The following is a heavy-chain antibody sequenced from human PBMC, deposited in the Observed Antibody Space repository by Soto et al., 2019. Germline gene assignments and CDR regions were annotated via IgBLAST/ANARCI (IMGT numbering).Heavy chain of an antibody. V-gene: IGHV3-48*03. CDR3: ARGYPGGFDP. D-gene: IGHD1-20*01. J-gene: IGHJ5*02. CDR1: GFTFSSYE. CDR2: ISSSGSTI. Sequence: PGGSLRLSCAASGFTFSSYEMNWVRQAPGKGLEWVSYISSSGSTIYYADSVKGRFTISRDNAKSSLYLQMNSLRAEDTAVYYCARGYPGGFDPWGQGTLVTVSS.